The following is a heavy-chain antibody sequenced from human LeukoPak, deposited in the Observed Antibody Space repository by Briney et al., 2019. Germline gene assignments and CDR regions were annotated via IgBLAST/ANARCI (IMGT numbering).Heavy chain of an antibody. V-gene: IGHV3-30*01. Sequence: GGSLRLSCAASGFIFSSYAMHRVRQAPGKGLEWVAVTSYNERSKNYADSVKGRFTISRDNSKNTLYLQMNSLRAEDTAVYYCTRDNYYFDYWGQGTLVTVSS. CDR1: GFIFSSYA. J-gene: IGHJ4*02. CDR3: TRDNYYFDY. CDR2: TSYNERSK. D-gene: IGHD1-20*01.